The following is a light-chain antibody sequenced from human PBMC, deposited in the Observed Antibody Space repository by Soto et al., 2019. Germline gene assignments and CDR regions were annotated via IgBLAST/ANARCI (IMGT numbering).Light chain of an antibody. CDR3: MQALQTPYT. CDR1: QSLLSSNGYNY. Sequence: DIVMTQSPLSLPVTPGEPASISCWSSQSLLSSNGYNYLDWYLQKPGQSPQLLIYLGSNRASGVPDRFSGGASGKDFTLKISRVEAEDVGLYYCMQALQTPYTFGQATKVDIK. V-gene: IGKV2-28*01. J-gene: IGKJ2*01. CDR2: LGS.